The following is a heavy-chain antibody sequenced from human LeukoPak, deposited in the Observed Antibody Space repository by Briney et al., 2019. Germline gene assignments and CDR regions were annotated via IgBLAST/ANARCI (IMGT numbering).Heavy chain of an antibody. CDR1: GFTFSSYG. J-gene: IGHJ6*03. Sequence: GRSLRLSCAASGFTFSSYGMHWVRQAPGQGLEWMGGVVPIFATTNYAQEFQGRVSITADESTSTVYMELNSLRSDDTGVYYCARGPPLTYDHTPEGYYHYYMDVWGKGTTVTISS. CDR3: ARGPPLTYDHTPEGYYHYYMDV. D-gene: IGHD1-14*01. CDR2: VVPIFATT. V-gene: IGHV1-69*01.